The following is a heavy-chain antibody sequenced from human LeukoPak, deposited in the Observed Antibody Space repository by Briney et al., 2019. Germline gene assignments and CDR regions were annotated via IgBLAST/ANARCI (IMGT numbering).Heavy chain of an antibody. Sequence: PGGSLRLSCAASGFTFSSYAMHWVRQAPGKGLEWVAVISYDGSNKYYADSVKGRFTISRDNSKNTLYLQMNSLRAEDTAVYYCARGIYSFDYWGQGTLVIVSS. D-gene: IGHD2/OR15-2a*01. CDR2: ISYDGSNK. CDR1: GFTFSSYA. J-gene: IGHJ4*02. CDR3: ARGIYSFDY. V-gene: IGHV3-30*04.